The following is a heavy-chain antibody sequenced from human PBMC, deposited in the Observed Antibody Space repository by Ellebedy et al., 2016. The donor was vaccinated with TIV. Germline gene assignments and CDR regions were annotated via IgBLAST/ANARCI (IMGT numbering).Heavy chain of an antibody. V-gene: IGHV1-69*04. CDR1: GGTFSSYA. D-gene: IGHD3-22*01. J-gene: IGHJ4*02. Sequence: ASVKVSCKASGGTFSSYAISWVRQAPGQGLEWMGRIIPILGIANYAQKFQGRVTITADKSTSTAYMELSSLRFEDTAVYYCVRGRESYDGSTYQIPHDWGQGTLVIVSS. CDR2: IIPILGIA. CDR3: VRGRESYDGSTYQIPHD.